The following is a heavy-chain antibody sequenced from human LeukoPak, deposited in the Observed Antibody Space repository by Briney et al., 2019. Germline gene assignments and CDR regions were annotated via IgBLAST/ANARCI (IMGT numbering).Heavy chain of an antibody. CDR1: SGSISHYY. D-gene: IGHD1-26*01. CDR3: AKSGGYGLIDY. J-gene: IGHJ4*02. CDR2: IYYSGST. V-gene: IGHV4-59*08. Sequence: SETLSLTCIVSSGSISHYYWNWIRQPPGKGLEWIGYIYYSGSTNYNPSLKSRVTISVDTSKNQFSLKLNSVTAADTAMYYCAKSGGYGLIDYWGQGTRVTVSS.